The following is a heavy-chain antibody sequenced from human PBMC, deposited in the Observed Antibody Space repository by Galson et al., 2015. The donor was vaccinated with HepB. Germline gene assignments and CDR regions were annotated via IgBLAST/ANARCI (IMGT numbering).Heavy chain of an antibody. CDR2: INAGNGNT. Sequence: SVKVSCKASGYTFTSYAMHWVRQAPGQRLEWMGWINAGNGNTKYSQKFQGRVTITRDTSASTAYMELSSLRSEDTAVYYCVRDFRLRLGLGYWGQGTLVTVSS. J-gene: IGHJ4*02. CDR1: GYTFTSYA. D-gene: IGHD3-16*01. CDR3: VRDFRLRLGLGY. V-gene: IGHV1-3*01.